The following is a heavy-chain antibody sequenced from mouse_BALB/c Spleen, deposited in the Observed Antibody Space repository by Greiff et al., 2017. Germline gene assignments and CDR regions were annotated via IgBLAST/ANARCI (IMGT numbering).Heavy chain of an antibody. CDR3: ATLIYYYGSSYAMDY. V-gene: IGHV14-3*02. J-gene: IGHJ4*01. CDR2: IDPANGNT. CDR1: GFNIKDTY. D-gene: IGHD1-1*01. Sequence: VQLKESGAELVKPGASVKLSCTASGFNIKDTYMHWVKQRPEQGLEWIGRIDPANGNTKYDPKFQGKATITADTSSNTAYLQLSSLTSEDTAVYYCATLIYYYGSSYAMDYWGQGTSVTVSS.